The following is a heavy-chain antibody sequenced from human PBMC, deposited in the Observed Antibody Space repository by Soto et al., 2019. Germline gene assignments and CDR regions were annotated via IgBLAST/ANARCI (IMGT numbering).Heavy chain of an antibody. D-gene: IGHD3-22*01. V-gene: IGHV3-30*18. Sequence: PGGSLRLSCAASGFTFSSYGIHWVRQAPGKGLEWVAVISYDGSNKYYADSVKGRFTISRDNSKNTLYLQMNSLRAEDTAVYYCAKDDTYYYDSSGYPDYWGQGTLVTVSS. CDR2: ISYDGSNK. J-gene: IGHJ4*02. CDR3: AKDDTYYYDSSGYPDY. CDR1: GFTFSSYG.